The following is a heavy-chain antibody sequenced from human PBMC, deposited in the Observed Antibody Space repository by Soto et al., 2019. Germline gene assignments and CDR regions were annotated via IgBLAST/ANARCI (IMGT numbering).Heavy chain of an antibody. Sequence: SETLSLTCAVSGGSISSSNWWSWVRQPPGKGLEWIGEIYHSGSTNYNPSLKSRVTMSVDTSKNLFSLKLSSVTAADTAVYYCARTGVTGTTDWFDPWGQGTLVTVSS. J-gene: IGHJ5*02. V-gene: IGHV4-4*02. CDR2: IYHSGST. CDR1: GGSISSSNW. CDR3: ARTGVTGTTDWFDP. D-gene: IGHD1-7*01.